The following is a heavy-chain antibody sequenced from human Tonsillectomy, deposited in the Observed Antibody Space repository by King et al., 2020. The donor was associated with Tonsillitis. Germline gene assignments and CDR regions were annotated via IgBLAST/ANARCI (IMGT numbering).Heavy chain of an antibody. D-gene: IGHD1-1*01. Sequence: LQESGPGVVKPSETQSLTCTVSGGSISSYYWSWIWQPPGQGLEWIGYIYYSGSTNYNPSLKSRVTISVDTSKHQIFLNLRSVTAADTAVYYCARDYSGTKQYDYWGQGTLVTVSS. CDR2: IYYSGST. CDR1: GGSISSYY. CDR3: ARDYSGTKQYDY. J-gene: IGHJ4*02. V-gene: IGHV4-59*01.